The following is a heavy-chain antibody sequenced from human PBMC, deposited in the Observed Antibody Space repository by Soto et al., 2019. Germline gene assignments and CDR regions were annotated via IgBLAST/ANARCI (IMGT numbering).Heavy chain of an antibody. CDR1: GYTLTELS. V-gene: IGHV1-24*01. CDR2: FDPEDGET. Sequence: ASVKVSCKVSGYTLTELSMHCVRQAPGKGLEWMGGFDPEDGETIYAQKFQGRVTMTEDTSTDTAYMELSSLRSEDTAVYYCASFPWRGSYRHGPHDWYFDLWGRGTLVTVSS. CDR3: ASFPWRGSYRHGPHDWYFDL. J-gene: IGHJ2*01. D-gene: IGHD1-26*01.